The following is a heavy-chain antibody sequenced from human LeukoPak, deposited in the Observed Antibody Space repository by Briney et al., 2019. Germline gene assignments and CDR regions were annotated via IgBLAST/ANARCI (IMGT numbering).Heavy chain of an antibody. CDR2: ISGIGTTT. D-gene: IGHD4-17*01. Sequence: GVSLRLSCTASGFTFSSYAMTWVRQAPGKGLECVSVISGIGTTTYYADSVKGRFTISRDNSKNTLFLQMNSLRVEDTATYYCTKKRTTSVTDWFDPWGQGTLVTVSS. CDR1: GFTFSSYA. CDR3: TKKRTTSVTDWFDP. J-gene: IGHJ5*02. V-gene: IGHV3-23*01.